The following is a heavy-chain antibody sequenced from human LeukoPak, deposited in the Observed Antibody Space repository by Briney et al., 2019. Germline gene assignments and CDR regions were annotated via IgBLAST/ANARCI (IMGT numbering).Heavy chain of an antibody. V-gene: IGHV3-30-3*01. Sequence: GGSLRLSCAAPGFTFSSYAMHWVRQAPGKGLEWVAVISYDGRNKYYADSVKGRFTISRDNSKNTQDLQMNSLRGEDTAVYYCARIDYWGQGTLVTVSS. J-gene: IGHJ4*02. CDR2: ISYDGRNK. CDR1: GFTFSSYA. CDR3: ARIDY.